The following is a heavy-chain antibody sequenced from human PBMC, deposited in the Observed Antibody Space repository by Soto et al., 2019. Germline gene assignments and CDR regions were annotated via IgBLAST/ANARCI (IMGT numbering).Heavy chain of an antibody. CDR1: GFTFSSHG. J-gene: IGHJ4*02. D-gene: IGHD2-15*01. CDR2: ISFDGSNQ. CDR3: AEDSCWYAPHDY. Sequence: QVQLVESGGGVVQPGRSLRLSCAASGFTFSSHGMHWVRQAPGKGLEWVAVISFDGSNQYYADSVRGRFTISRDNATNRLYVQMNSRRPEDTTVYYLAEDSCWYAPHDYWGQGTLVAVCS. V-gene: IGHV3-30*18.